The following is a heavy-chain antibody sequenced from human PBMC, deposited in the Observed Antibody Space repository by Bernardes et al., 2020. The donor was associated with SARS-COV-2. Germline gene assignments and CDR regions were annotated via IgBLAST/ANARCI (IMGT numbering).Heavy chain of an antibody. CDR1: GFTVSSNY. CDR3: ARGGYAYGFDY. V-gene: IGHV3-66*01. CDR2: IYSGGNT. D-gene: IGHD5-18*01. J-gene: IGHJ4*02. Sequence: GGSLRLSCAASGFTVSSNYMSWVRQAPGKGLEWVSVIYSGGNTYSADSVKGRFTISRDNSKNTLYLQMNSLRAEDTAVFYCARGGYAYGFDYWGQGTLVAVSS.